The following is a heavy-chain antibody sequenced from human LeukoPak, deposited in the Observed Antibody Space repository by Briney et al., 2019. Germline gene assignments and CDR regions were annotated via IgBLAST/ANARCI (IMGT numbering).Heavy chain of an antibody. D-gene: IGHD5-12*01. V-gene: IGHV1-8*01. CDR1: GYTFSSSD. CDR3: ARVGGYDSNYYYYGMDV. CDR2: MNPNSGNT. J-gene: IGHJ6*02. Sequence: ASVTVSCKASGYTFSSSDINWVRQATGQGLEWMGWMNPNSGNTGYAQKFQGRVTMTRNTSISTAYMELSSLRSEDTAVYYCARVGGYDSNYYYYGMDVWGQGTTVTVSS.